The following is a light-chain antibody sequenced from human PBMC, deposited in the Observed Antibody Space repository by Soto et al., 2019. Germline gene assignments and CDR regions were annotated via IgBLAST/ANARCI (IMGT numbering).Light chain of an antibody. CDR3: QQYNNWPRT. J-gene: IGKJ1*01. Sequence: EIVMTQSPSTLSVSPGESATLSCRASQSVSSNLVWYQQKPGQAPRLLIYGASTRATGVPARFSGSGSGTEFPLTISSLQSEDFAFYYCQQYNNWPRTFGQGTKVEIK. CDR2: GAS. V-gene: IGKV3-15*01. CDR1: QSVSSN.